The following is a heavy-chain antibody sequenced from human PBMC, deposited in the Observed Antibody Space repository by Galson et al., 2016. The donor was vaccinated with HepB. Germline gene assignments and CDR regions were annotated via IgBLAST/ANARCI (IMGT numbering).Heavy chain of an antibody. CDR1: GFTFSSYG. CDR3: ARDPGYSAFDI. V-gene: IGHV3-30*03. Sequence: SLRLSCAASGFTFSSYGMHWVRQAPGKGLEWVAVISSDGSNKYYADSVKGRFTTSRDNPKNTLYLQMSSLRPEDTAVYYCARDPGYSAFDIWGQGTMVTASS. J-gene: IGHJ3*02. CDR2: ISSDGSNK. D-gene: IGHD5-12*01.